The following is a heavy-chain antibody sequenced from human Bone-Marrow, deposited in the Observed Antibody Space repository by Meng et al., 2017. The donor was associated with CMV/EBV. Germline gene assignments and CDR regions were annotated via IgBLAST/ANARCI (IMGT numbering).Heavy chain of an antibody. CDR1: GFAFSTYS. CDR2: ISWSSATI. Sequence: GESLKISCTASGFAFSTYSVNWVRQAPGKGLEWVAYISWSSATIYYADSVKGRFTISRDNAKSSLYLHMSSLRAADTAVYYCARDGDRSGDYSWGYFDYWGQGTRVTVSS. V-gene: IGHV3-48*04. J-gene: IGHJ4*02. CDR3: ARDGDRSGDYSWGYFDY. D-gene: IGHD3-22*01.